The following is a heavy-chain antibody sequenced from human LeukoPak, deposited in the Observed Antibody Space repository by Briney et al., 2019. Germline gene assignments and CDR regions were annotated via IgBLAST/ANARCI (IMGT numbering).Heavy chain of an antibody. CDR2: ISGSGGST. CDR3: AKSVRGVTNFDY. CDR1: GFSFSSYA. J-gene: IGHJ4*02. V-gene: IGHV3-23*01. D-gene: IGHD3-10*01. Sequence: GGSLRLSCAASGFSFSSYAMSWVRQAPGKGLEWVSGISGSGGSTYYADSVKGRFTISRDNSKNTLYLQMNSLRAEDTAVYYCAKSVRGVTNFDYWGQGTLVTVSS.